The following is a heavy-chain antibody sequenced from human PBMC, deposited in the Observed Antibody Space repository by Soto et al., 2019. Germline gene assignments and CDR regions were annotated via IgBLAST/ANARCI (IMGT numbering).Heavy chain of an antibody. CDR3: AKHVLRYFDWLFPDYYYYGMDV. CDR2: IIPIFGTA. V-gene: IGHV1-69*06. Sequence: QVQLVQSGAEVKKPGSSVKVSCKASGGTFSSYAISWVRQAPGQGLEWMGGIIPIFGTANYAQKFQGRVTITAGKSTSTAYMELSSLRSEDTAVYYCAKHVLRYFDWLFPDYYYYGMDVW. CDR1: GGTFSSYA. J-gene: IGHJ6*01. D-gene: IGHD3-9*01.